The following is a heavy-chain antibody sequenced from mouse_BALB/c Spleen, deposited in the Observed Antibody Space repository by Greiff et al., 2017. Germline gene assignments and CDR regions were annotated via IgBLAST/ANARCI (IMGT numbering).Heavy chain of an antibody. Sequence: VQLQQSGPELVKPGASVKISCKASGYTFTDYNMHWVKQSHGKSLEWIGYIYPYNGGTGYNQKFKSKATLTVDNSSSTAYMELRSLTSEDSAVYYCARNPLYYYGSSCDYWGQGTTLTVSS. CDR2: IYPYNGGT. CDR3: ARNPLYYYGSSCDY. V-gene: IGHV1S29*02. CDR1: GYTFTDYN. J-gene: IGHJ2*01. D-gene: IGHD1-1*01.